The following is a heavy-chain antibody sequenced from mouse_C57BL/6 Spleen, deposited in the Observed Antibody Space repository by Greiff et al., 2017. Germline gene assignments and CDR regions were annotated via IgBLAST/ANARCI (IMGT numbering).Heavy chain of an antibody. J-gene: IGHJ1*03. CDR1: GYAFSSSW. CDR2: IYPGDGDT. D-gene: IGHD4-1*01. Sequence: VQRVESGPELVKPGASVKISCKASGYAFSSSWMNWVKQRPGKGLEWIGRIYPGDGDTNYNGKFKGKATLTADKSSSTAYMQLSSLTSEDSAVYFCARSRDWDKYFDVWGTGTTVTVSS. V-gene: IGHV1-82*01. CDR3: ARSRDWDKYFDV.